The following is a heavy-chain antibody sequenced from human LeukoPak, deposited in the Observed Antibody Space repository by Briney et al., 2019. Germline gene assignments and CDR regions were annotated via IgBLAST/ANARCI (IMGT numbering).Heavy chain of an antibody. J-gene: IGHJ4*02. CDR1: GFTFSSYE. CDR3: ARGGYYDNSGASDY. V-gene: IGHV3-20*04. D-gene: IGHD3-22*01. CDR2: INWNGDST. Sequence: PGGSLRLSCAASGFTFSSYEMNWVRQAPGKGLEWVSGINWNGDSTGYADSAKGRFTLSRDNAKNSLYLQMNSLRADDTALYYCARGGYYDNSGASDYWGQGTLVSVSS.